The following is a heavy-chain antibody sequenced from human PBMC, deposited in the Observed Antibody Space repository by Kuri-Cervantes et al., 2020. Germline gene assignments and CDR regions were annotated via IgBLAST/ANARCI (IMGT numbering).Heavy chain of an antibody. V-gene: IGHV1-2*02. D-gene: IGHD2-15*01. J-gene: IGHJ4*02. Sequence: ASVKVSCKASGYTFTGYYIHWVRQAPGQGLEWMGWINPNSGGTNYAQKFQGRVTMTRDTSISTAYMELNGLRSDDAAVYYCARNLGYCSGGSCPLDYWGQGTLVTVSS. CDR2: INPNSGGT. CDR3: ARNLGYCSGGSCPLDY. CDR1: GYTFTGYY.